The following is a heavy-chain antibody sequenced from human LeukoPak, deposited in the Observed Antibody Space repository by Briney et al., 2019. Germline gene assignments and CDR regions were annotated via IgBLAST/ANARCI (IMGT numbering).Heavy chain of an antibody. D-gene: IGHD5-12*01. CDR3: ARGYSGWCDS. CDR1: GFAFSSLA. J-gene: IGHJ5*01. CDR2: ISDSGTIT. V-gene: IGHV3-23*01. Sequence: GGSLRLSCAASGFAFSSLAMGWVRQVPGKGLEWVSVISDSGTITYYADSVKGRFTISRDNAKNTLYLQMNSLRAEDTAVYYCARGYSGWCDSWGQGTLVTVSS.